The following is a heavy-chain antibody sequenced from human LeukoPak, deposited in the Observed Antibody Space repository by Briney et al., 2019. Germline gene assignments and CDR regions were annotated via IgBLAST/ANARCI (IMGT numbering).Heavy chain of an antibody. CDR2: IIPIFGTA. CDR1: GGTFSSYA. Sequence: ASVKVSCKASGGTFSSYAISWVRQAPGQGLEWMGGIIPIFGTANYAQKFQGRVTITADESTSTAYMELSSLRSEDTAVYYCARDRLVGHNSPGPNWFDTWGQGTLATVSS. J-gene: IGHJ5*02. D-gene: IGHD1-1*01. V-gene: IGHV1-69*13. CDR3: ARDRLVGHNSPGPNWFDT.